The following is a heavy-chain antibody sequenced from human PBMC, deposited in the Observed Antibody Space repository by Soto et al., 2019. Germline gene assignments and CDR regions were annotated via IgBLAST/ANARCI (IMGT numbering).Heavy chain of an antibody. J-gene: IGHJ4*02. CDR1: GFTFSSYW. CDR3: ARDKVPFYGPGSFAY. CDR2: ITSDGSDT. V-gene: IGHV3-74*01. Sequence: EVQLVESGGRLVQPGGSLRLSCAASGFTFSSYWMHWVRQAPGKGLVWVSRITSDGSDTTYADSVKGRFTISRDNAKNTLLLQLNSLRAEDTAVYYCARDKVPFYGPGSFAYWGQGTLVTVSS. D-gene: IGHD3-10*01.